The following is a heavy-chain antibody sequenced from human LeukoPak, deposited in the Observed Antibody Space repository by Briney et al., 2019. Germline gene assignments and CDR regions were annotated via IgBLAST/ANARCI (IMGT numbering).Heavy chain of an antibody. J-gene: IGHJ5*02. D-gene: IGHD3-22*01. CDR3: ARGESYYYDSSGPRPYNWFDP. V-gene: IGHV4-34*01. CDR2: INHSGST. Sequence: SETLSLTCAVYGGSFSGYYWSWIRQPPGKGLEWIGEINHSGSTNYNPSLKSRVTISVDTSKNQFSLKLSSVTAADTAVYYCARGESYYYDSSGPRPYNWFDPWGQGTLVTVSS. CDR1: GGSFSGYY.